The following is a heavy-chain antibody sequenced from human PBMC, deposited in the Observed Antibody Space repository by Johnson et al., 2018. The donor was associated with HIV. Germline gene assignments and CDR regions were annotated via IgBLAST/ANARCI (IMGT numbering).Heavy chain of an antibody. J-gene: IGHJ3*02. Sequence: QVQLVESGGGVVQPGGSLRFSCAASGFSFSSYGMHWVRQAPGRGLEWVAFIQYDGSNKYYADSVKGRFPISRDNSKNTLYLQMNSLRAEDTAVYYCAKDLFTEREDDAFDIWGQGTMVTVSS. D-gene: IGHD1-26*01. CDR3: AKDLFTEREDDAFDI. V-gene: IGHV3-30*02. CDR1: GFSFSSYG. CDR2: IQYDGSNK.